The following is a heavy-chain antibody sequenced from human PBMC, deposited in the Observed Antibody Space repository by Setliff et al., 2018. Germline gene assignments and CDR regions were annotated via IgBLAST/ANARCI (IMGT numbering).Heavy chain of an antibody. J-gene: IGHJ4*02. CDR1: GYTFTNHY. CDR2: INPGGGST. Sequence: ASVKVSCKASGYTFTNHYMHWVRQAPGQGLEWMGMINPGGGSTTYAQKFQGRVTMTRDNSKNTLHLQMDSLRAEDTGVYYCARAFAGQWLTPPPDWGQGTLVTVSS. D-gene: IGHD6-19*01. CDR3: ARAFAGQWLTPPPD. V-gene: IGHV1-46*01.